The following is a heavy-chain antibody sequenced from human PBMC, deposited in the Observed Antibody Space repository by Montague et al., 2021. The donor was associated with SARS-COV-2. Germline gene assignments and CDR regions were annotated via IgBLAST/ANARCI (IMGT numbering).Heavy chain of an antibody. CDR3: ARRTYYDGY. Sequence: SLRLSCAAFGFTFSSYEMNWVRQAPGKGLEWVSYISSSGSNIHYADSVKGRFSIYRDNAKNSLYLQMNSLRAEDTAVYYCARRTYYDGYWGQGTLVTVSS. CDR2: ISSSGSNI. V-gene: IGHV3-48*03. J-gene: IGHJ4*02. D-gene: IGHD3-22*01. CDR1: GFTFSSYE.